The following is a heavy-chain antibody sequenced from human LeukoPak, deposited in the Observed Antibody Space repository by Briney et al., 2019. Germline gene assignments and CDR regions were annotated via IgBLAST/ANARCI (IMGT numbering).Heavy chain of an antibody. CDR2: INHSGST. D-gene: IGHD2-2*01. V-gene: IGHV4-34*01. CDR1: GGSFSDYY. CDR3: ARGYRVPAASNWFDP. Sequence: PSETLSLTCAVYGGSFSDYYWSWIRQPPGKGLEWIGEINHSGSTNYNPSLKSRVTISVDTSKNQFSLKLSSVTAADTAVYYRARGYRVPAASNWFDPWGQGTLVTVSS. J-gene: IGHJ5*02.